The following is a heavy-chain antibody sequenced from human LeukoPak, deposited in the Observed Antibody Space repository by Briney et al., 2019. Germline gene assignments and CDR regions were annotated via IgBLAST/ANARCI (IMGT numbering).Heavy chain of an antibody. J-gene: IGHJ4*02. CDR3: ASCYYDSSGYLIDY. Sequence: GGSLRLSCAASGLTVSSNYMSWVRQAPGKGLEWVSVIFGGGGTYYGDSVRGRFTISRDNAKNTLYLQMNSLRAEDTAVYYCASCYYDSSGYLIDYWGQGTLVTVSS. D-gene: IGHD3-22*01. CDR1: GLTVSSNY. V-gene: IGHV3-53*01. CDR2: IFGGGGT.